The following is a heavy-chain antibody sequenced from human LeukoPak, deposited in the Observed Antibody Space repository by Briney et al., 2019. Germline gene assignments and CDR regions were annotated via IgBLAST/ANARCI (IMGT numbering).Heavy chain of an antibody. Sequence: PSETLSLTCTVSGGSISNYYWTWIRQPPGKGLQWIGYIYYSGSTKYNPSLKSRVTMSVDTSKNQISLKLISVTAADTAVYYCARQTGHGDSDYWGQGTLVTVSS. J-gene: IGHJ4*02. V-gene: IGHV4-59*08. CDR3: ARQTGHGDSDY. D-gene: IGHD4-17*01. CDR2: IYYSGST. CDR1: GGSISNYY.